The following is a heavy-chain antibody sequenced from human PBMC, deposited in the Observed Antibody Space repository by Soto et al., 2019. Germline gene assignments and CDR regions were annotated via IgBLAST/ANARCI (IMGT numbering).Heavy chain of an antibody. Sequence: EVQLLESGGGLVQPGGSLRISCAPSGFRFSDYGINWVRQAPGKGLEWVSGITKTGRSTFLADSVRGRFTISRDNLNNIVYLQMYSLRADDTGLYYCTKDADVYECAFESWGKGTMVTVSS. CDR1: GFRFSDYG. J-gene: IGHJ3*02. CDR3: TKDADVYECAFES. CDR2: ITKTGRST. D-gene: IGHD5-12*01. V-gene: IGHV3-23*01.